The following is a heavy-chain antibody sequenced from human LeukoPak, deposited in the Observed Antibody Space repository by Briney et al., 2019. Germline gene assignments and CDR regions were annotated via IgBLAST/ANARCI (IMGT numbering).Heavy chain of an antibody. CDR3: ARDLSPYYDSRGYLI. D-gene: IGHD3-22*01. J-gene: IGHJ4*02. V-gene: IGHV3-30-3*01. CDR1: GFTFSSYA. CDR2: ISYDGSNK. Sequence: GGSLRLSRAASGFTFSSYAMHWVRQAPGKGLEWVAVISYDGSNKYYADSVKGRFTISRDNSKNTLYLQMNSLRAEDTAVYYCARDLSPYYDSRGYLIWGEGTLGTVSS.